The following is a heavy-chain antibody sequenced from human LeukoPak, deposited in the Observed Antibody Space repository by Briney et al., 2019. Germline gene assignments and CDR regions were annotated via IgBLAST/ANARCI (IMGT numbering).Heavy chain of an antibody. CDR1: GFTFSSYA. CDR2: ISGSGGST. Sequence: GGSLRLSCAAPGFTFSSYAMSWVRQAPGKGLEWVSAISGSGGSTYYADSVKGRFTISRDNSKNTLYLQMNSLRAEDTAVYYCAKEHGSGSYRLNWFDPWGQGTLVTVSS. V-gene: IGHV3-23*01. CDR3: AKEHGSGSYRLNWFDP. D-gene: IGHD3-10*01. J-gene: IGHJ5*02.